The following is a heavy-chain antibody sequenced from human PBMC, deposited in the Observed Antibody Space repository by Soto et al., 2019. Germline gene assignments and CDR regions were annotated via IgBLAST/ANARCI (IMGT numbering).Heavy chain of an antibody. J-gene: IGHJ4*02. CDR2: ISAYSGDT. CDR1: GYTFTNFG. CDR3: ARGERYSSSSDLIY. Sequence: QVQLVQSGAEVKEPGASVKVSCKPSGYTFTNFGVNWVRQAPGQGLEWMGWISAYSGDTRYAQNFQGRVTMTTDTSTSTAYMELRSLTFDDTAVYYCARGERYSSSSDLIYWGQGTLVTVST. V-gene: IGHV1-18*01. D-gene: IGHD6-6*01.